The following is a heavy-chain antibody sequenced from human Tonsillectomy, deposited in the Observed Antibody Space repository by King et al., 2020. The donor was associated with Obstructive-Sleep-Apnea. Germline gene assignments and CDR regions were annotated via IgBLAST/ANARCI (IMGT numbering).Heavy chain of an antibody. V-gene: IGHV4-59*08. Sequence: LRLQESGPGLVKPSETLSLTCTVSGDSICSYYWSWIRQPPGKGLEWIGYIYYSGSTKYNPSLKSRVTISVDTSKNQFSLKLSSVTAADTAVYYCARNTEHYYYYGMDVRGQGTTVTVSS. CDR2: IYYSGST. J-gene: IGHJ6*02. CDR3: ARNTEHYYYYGMDV. CDR1: GDSICSYY. D-gene: IGHD1-26*01.